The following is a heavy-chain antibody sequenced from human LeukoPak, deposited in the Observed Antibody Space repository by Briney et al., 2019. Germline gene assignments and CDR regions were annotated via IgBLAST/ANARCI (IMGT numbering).Heavy chain of an antibody. CDR2: ISPGGGTT. CDR3: AKSRSGSANWALKIFDN. D-gene: IGHD1-1*01. V-gene: IGHV3-23*01. J-gene: IGHJ4*02. CDR1: GFAFGSEA. Sequence: GGSLRLSCAVSGFAFGSEAMSWVRQSPARGLEWVASISPGGGTTYYADYVKGRFTISRDNSKNSLFVQMNSLRAEDTAVYFCAKSRSGSANWALKIFDNWGQGTLVTVSS.